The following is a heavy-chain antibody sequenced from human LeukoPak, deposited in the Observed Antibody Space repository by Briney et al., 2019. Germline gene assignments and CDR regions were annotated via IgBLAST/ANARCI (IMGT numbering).Heavy chain of an antibody. CDR3: ARIDPAAIDDYYFDY. CDR1: GFTFSSYS. D-gene: IGHD2-2*02. J-gene: IGHJ4*02. CDR2: ISSSSSYM. Sequence: GGSLRLSCAASGFTFSSYSMNWVRQAPGKGLEWVSSISSSSSYMYYADSVKGRFTISRDNAKNSLYLQMNSLRAEDTAVYYCARIDPAAIDDYYFDYWGQGTLVTVSS. V-gene: IGHV3-21*01.